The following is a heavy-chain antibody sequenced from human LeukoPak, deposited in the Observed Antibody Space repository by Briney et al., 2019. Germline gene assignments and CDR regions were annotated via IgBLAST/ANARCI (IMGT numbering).Heavy chain of an antibody. J-gene: IGHJ3*02. V-gene: IGHV3-7*01. CDR2: IKGDGSAK. CDR3: ARDRGWIQHDI. CDR1: GFAFSDSW. Sequence: GGSLRLACAASGFAFSDSWMTWIRQAPGKGLEWVAFIKGDGSAKKYVDSVKGRFTISRDNAKNPLFLQMNSLRAEDTAVYYCARDRGWIQHDIWGQGTMVTVSS. D-gene: IGHD5-18*01.